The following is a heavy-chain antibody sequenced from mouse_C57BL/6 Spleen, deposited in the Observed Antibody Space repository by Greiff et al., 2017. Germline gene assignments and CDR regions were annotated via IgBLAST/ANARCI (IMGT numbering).Heavy chain of an antibody. J-gene: IGHJ3*01. V-gene: IGHV6-3*01. CDR1: GFTFSNYW. D-gene: IGHD2-4*01. Sequence: DVMLVESGGGLVQPGGSMKLSCVASGFTFSNYWMNWVRQSPEKGLEWVAQIRLKSDNYATHYAESVKGRFTISRDDSKSSVYLQMNNLRAEDTGIYYCTGDGLRGFAYWGQGTLVTVSA. CDR2: IRLKSDNYAT. CDR3: TGDGLRGFAY.